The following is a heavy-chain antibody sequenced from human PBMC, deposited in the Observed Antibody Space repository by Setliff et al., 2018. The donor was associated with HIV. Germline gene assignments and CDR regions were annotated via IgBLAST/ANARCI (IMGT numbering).Heavy chain of an antibody. D-gene: IGHD3-10*01. Sequence: SETLSLTCTVSGGSIKSYSWSWIRQPAGKGLEWIGRVCTSGDTNYNPSLQSRVAMSVDTSKNQFSLNLNSVTAADTALYYCARERVVRGVVDPGTSQIFDNWGQGTVVTVSS. CDR3: ARERVVRGVVDPGTSQIFDN. CDR2: VCTSGDT. CDR1: GGSIKSYS. J-gene: IGHJ4*02. V-gene: IGHV4-4*07.